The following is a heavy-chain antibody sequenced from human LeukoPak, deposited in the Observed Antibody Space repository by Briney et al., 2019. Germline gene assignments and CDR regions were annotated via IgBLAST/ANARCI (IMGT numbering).Heavy chain of an antibody. V-gene: IGHV4-61*02. Sequence: NPSQTLSLTCTVSGGSISSGSYYWSWIRQPAGKGLEWIGRIYTSGSTNYNPSLKSRVTISVDTSKNQFSLKLSSVTAADTAVYYCARDWVLDDNWFDPWGQGTLVTVSS. CDR3: ARDWVLDDNWFDP. CDR2: IYTSGST. J-gene: IGHJ5*02. D-gene: IGHD1-1*01. CDR1: GGSISSGSYY.